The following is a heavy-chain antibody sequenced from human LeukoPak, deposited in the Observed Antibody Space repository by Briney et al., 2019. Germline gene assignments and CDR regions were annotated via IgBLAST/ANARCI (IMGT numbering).Heavy chain of an antibody. CDR3: ARRSAATGANDY. J-gene: IGHJ4*02. CDR1: GFTFSSYW. V-gene: IGHV3-74*01. Sequence: PGGSLTLSCAASGFTFSSYWMHWVRHAPGKGLVWVSRIKSDGSTRNYADSVKGRFTSSRDNAKNTRYRQMNSLGAEDTAVYYCARRSAATGANDYWGQGTLVTVSS. CDR2: IKSDGSTR. D-gene: IGHD1-14*01.